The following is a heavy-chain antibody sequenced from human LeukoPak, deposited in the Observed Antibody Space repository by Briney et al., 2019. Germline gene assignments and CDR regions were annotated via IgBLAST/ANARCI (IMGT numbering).Heavy chain of an antibody. CDR3: ARADLYGIVAVPAASAFHI. CDR2: IYTSGST. CDR1: GGSISSGRYY. Sequence: SETLSLTCSVSGGSISSGRYYWSWIRQPAGKGLEWIGRIYTSGSTNYNPSLKSRVTISVDTSKNQFSLKLSSVTAADTAVYYCARADLYGIVAVPAASAFHIWGQGTMVTVSS. J-gene: IGHJ3*02. V-gene: IGHV4-61*02. D-gene: IGHD2-2*01.